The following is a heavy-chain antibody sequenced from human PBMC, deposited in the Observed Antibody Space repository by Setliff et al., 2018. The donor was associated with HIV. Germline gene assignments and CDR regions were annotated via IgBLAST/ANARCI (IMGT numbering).Heavy chain of an antibody. CDR2: INPNSGGT. D-gene: IGHD6-19*01. J-gene: IGHJ4*02. CDR3: ARETAGGHWDEY. V-gene: IGHV1-2*02. CDR1: GYTFTGYY. Sequence: ASVKVSCKASGYTFTGYYMHWVRQAPGQGLEWMGWINPNSGGTNYAQKFQGRVTMTRDMSTTTVYMDLNSLTSEDTAVYYCARETAGGHWDEYWGQGTLVTVSS.